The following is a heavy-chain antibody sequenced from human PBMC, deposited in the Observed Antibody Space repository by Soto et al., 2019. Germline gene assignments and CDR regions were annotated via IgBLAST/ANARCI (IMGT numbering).Heavy chain of an antibody. V-gene: IGHV4-30-4*01. J-gene: IGHJ4*02. CDR1: GGSISSGDYY. CDR2: ISYRGST. Sequence: QVQLQESGPGLVKPSATLSLTCTVSGGSISSGDYYWSWIRQPPGKGLEWIGYISYRGSTYYKPSLRSRVSISVDTSKNQFSLKLTYVTAADTAVFYCVRGGVYSYEVWGQGTLVTVSS. D-gene: IGHD5-18*01. CDR3: VRGGVYSYEV.